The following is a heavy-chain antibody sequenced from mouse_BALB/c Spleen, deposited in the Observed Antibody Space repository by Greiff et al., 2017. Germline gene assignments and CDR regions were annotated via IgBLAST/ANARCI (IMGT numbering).Heavy chain of an antibody. CDR3: ARSALFDY. J-gene: IGHJ2*01. V-gene: IGHV5-17*02. CDR2: ISSGSSTI. Sequence: EVQGVESGGGLVQPGGSRKLSCAASGFTFSSFGMHWVRQAPEKGLEWVAYISSGSSTIYYADTVKGRFTISRDNPKNTLFLQMTSLRSEDTAMYYCARSALFDYWGQGTTLTVSS. CDR1: GFTFSSFG.